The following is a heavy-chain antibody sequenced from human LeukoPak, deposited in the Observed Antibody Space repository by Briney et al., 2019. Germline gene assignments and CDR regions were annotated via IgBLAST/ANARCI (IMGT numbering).Heavy chain of an antibody. V-gene: IGHV4-39*07. Sequence: SETLSLTCSVSGGSIRSTTYYWGWIRQPPGKGLEWIGSIYYSGNTYYSPSLMSRVTISVDTSKNQFSLNLSSVTAADTAVYYCARAPRPPGVFYYYYYMDVWGKGTTVTVSS. CDR2: IYYSGNT. D-gene: IGHD3-16*01. CDR1: GGSIRSTTYY. J-gene: IGHJ6*03. CDR3: ARAPRPPGVFYYYYYMDV.